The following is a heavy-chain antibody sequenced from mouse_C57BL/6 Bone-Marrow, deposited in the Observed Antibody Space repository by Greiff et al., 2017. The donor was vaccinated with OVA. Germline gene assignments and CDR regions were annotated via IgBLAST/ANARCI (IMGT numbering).Heavy chain of an antibody. CDR3: TRQLRLRVFAY. Sequence: DVMLVESGEGLVKPGGSLKLSCAASGFTFSSYAMSWVRQTPEKRLEWVAYISSGGDYIYYADTVKGRFTISRDNARNTLYLQMSSLKSEDTAMYYCTRQLRLRVFAYWGQGTLVTVSA. J-gene: IGHJ3*01. D-gene: IGHD3-2*02. V-gene: IGHV5-9-1*02. CDR1: GFTFSSYA. CDR2: ISSGGDYI.